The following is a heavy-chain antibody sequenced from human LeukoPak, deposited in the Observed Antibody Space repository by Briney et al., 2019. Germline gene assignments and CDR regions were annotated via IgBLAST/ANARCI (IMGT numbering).Heavy chain of an antibody. J-gene: IGHJ4*02. Sequence: GGSLRLSCAASGFTFKNYAMPWVRQAPGKGLEWVSSISWNSGNVDYADSVKGRFTLSRDNAKNSLYLQISSLRAEDTALYYCAKSGTYSSSSGYIDSWGQGTLVTVSS. CDR2: ISWNSGNV. CDR1: GFTFKNYA. D-gene: IGHD6-6*01. V-gene: IGHV3-9*01. CDR3: AKSGTYSSSSGYIDS.